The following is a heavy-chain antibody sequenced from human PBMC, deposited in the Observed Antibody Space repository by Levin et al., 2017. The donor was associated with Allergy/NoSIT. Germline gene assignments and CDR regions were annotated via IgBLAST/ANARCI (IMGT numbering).Heavy chain of an antibody. Sequence: GGSLRLSCTASGFTFSSYSMTWVRQAPGKGLEWVSYISTSSSTKYYADSVKGRFTISRDNAKNSLYLQMNSLRDEDTAVYYCARVGPPALMVVAASLWGQGTLVTVSS. CDR1: GFTFSSYS. J-gene: IGHJ4*02. CDR3: ARVGPPALMVVAASL. V-gene: IGHV3-48*02. D-gene: IGHD2-15*01. CDR2: ISTSSSTK.